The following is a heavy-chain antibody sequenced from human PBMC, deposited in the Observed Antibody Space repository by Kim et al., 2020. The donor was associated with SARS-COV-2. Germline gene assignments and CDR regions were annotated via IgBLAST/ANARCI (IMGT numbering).Heavy chain of an antibody. D-gene: IGHD1-7*01. CDR1: GYSFTSYW. V-gene: IGHV5-51*01. CDR3: ARHSTHITGTTYGEYDY. Sequence: GESLKISCKGSGYSFTSYWIGWVRQMPGKGLEWMGIIYPGDSDTRYSPSFQGQVTISADKSISTAYLQWSSLKASDTAMYYCARHSTHITGTTYGEYDYWGQGTLVTVSS. J-gene: IGHJ4*02. CDR2: IYPGDSDT.